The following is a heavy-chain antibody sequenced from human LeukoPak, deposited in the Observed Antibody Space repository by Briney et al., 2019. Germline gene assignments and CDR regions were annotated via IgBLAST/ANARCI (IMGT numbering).Heavy chain of an antibody. CDR3: AKSWEAARPEDY. CDR1: GFTFSSYA. J-gene: IGHJ4*02. Sequence: GGSLGLSCAASGFTFSSYAMSWVRRAPGKGLEWVSAISGSGGSTYYADSVKGRFTISRDNSKNTLYLQMNSLRAEDTAVYYCAKSWEAARPEDYWGQGTLVTVSS. V-gene: IGHV3-23*01. D-gene: IGHD6-6*01. CDR2: ISGSGGST.